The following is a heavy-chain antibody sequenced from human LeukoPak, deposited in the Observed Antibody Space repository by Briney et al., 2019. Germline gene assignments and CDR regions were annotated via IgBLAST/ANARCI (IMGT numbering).Heavy chain of an antibody. V-gene: IGHV3-21*01. J-gene: IGHJ6*02. D-gene: IGHD2-15*01. CDR3: ARVLLYCSGGSCYSAPGNPFSEGYYYYYGMDV. CDR2: ISSSSSYI. Sequence: GGSLRLSCAASGFTFSSYSMNWVRQAPGKGLEWVSSISSSSSYIYYADSVKGRFTISRDNAKNSLYLQMNSLRAEDTAVYYCARVLLYCSGGSCYSAPGNPFSEGYYYYYGMDVWGQGTTVTVSS. CDR1: GFTFSSYS.